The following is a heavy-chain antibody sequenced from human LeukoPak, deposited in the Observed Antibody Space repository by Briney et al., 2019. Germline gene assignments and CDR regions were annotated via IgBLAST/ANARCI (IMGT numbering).Heavy chain of an antibody. J-gene: IGHJ4*02. CDR2: IWYDGSNK. V-gene: IGHV3-30*02. CDR3: AKDRSRGGDGDYFDY. Sequence: GGSLRLSCAASGFTFSSYGMHWVRQAPGKGLEWVAVIWYDGSNKYYADSVKGRFTISRDNSKNTLYLQMNSLRAEDTAVYYCAKDRSRGGDGDYFDYWGQGTLVTVSS. D-gene: IGHD2-21*02. CDR1: GFTFSSYG.